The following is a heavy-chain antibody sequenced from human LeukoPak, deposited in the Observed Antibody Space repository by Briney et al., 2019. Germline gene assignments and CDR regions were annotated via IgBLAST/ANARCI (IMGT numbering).Heavy chain of an antibody. CDR3: ARADTAKDAFDI. J-gene: IGHJ3*02. CDR1: GFTFSSYA. D-gene: IGHD5-18*01. V-gene: IGHV3-23*01. Sequence: PGGSLRLSCAASGFTFSSYAMSWVRQAPGKGPEWVSTISGSGDTTYYADSVKGRFTISRDNSKNTLYLQMNSLRAEDTAVYYCARADTAKDAFDIWGQGTMVTVSS. CDR2: ISGSGDTT.